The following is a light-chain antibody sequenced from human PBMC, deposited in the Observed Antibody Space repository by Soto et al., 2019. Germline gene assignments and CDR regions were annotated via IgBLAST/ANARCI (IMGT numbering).Light chain of an antibody. CDR1: SSDVGSYEY. CDR2: EVI. CDR3: SSYAGSNNLHVL. J-gene: IGLJ2*01. Sequence: QSALTQPPSASGSPGQSVTISCTGSSSDVGSYEYVSWYQQHPGKAPKLIIYEVIKRPSGVPDRFSGSKSGNTASLTVSGLQAEDEADYYCSSYAGSNNLHVLFGGGTKLTVL. V-gene: IGLV2-8*01.